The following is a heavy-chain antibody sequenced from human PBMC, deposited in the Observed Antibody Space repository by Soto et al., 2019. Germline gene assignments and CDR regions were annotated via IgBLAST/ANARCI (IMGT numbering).Heavy chain of an antibody. CDR2: IIPILAIS. J-gene: IGHJ4*02. Sequence: ASVKVSCMASGGTFSSSTISWVRQAPGQGLEWMGRIIPILAISNYAQKFQGRVTITADTSTSTAYMELSSLRSEDTAVYYCARGLKEGSGSEALWGQGTLVTVSS. V-gene: IGHV1-69*02. CDR3: ARGLKEGSGSEAL. D-gene: IGHD3-10*01. CDR1: GGTFSSST.